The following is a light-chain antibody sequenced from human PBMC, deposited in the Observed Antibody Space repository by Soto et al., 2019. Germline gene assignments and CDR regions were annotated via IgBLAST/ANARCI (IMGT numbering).Light chain of an antibody. Sequence: DIPLPQSPSSLSTSVGARVTITCRASQSIRYNLNWYQQKPRGAPKLLISAASSLQGGVPLRFSGSGSGTDFTLTISSLQPEDFATYYCQQSYSTPYTFGQGTSLEIK. CDR3: QQSYSTPYT. V-gene: IGKV1-39*01. CDR2: AAS. J-gene: IGKJ2*01. CDR1: QSIRYN.